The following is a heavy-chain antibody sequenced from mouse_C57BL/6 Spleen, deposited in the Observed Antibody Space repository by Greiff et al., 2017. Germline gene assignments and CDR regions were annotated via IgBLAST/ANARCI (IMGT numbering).Heavy chain of an antibody. CDR2: ISYDGSN. CDR1: GYFITSGYY. D-gene: IGHD1-1*01. Sequence: EVKLMESGPGLVKPSQSLSLTCSVSGYFITSGYYWNWIRQLPGNKLEWMGYISYDGSNNYNPSLKNRISLTRDTSKNPFFLKLNSVTTEDTATYYCARGHYCSRYWYFDVWGTGTTVTVSS. CDR3: ARGHYCSRYWYFDV. J-gene: IGHJ1*03. V-gene: IGHV3-6*01.